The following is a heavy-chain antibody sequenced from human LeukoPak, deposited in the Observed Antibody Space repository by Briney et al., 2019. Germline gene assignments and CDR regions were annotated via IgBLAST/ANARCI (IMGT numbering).Heavy chain of an antibody. CDR1: GFTFSSYA. CDR3: TRGGLRFLEWSSGDY. CDR2: ISGSGAST. V-gene: IGHV3-23*01. Sequence: GGSLRLSCAASGFTFSSYALSWVRQAPGKGLEWVSAISGSGASTYYADSVKGRFTISRDNSKNTLYLQMNSLRAEDTAVYYCTRGGLRFLEWSSGDYWGQGTLVTVSS. J-gene: IGHJ4*02. D-gene: IGHD3-3*01.